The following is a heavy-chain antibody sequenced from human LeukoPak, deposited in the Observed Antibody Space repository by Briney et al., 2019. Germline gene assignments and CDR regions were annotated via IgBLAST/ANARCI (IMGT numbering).Heavy chain of an antibody. D-gene: IGHD3-3*01. Sequence: GGSLRLSCAASGFTFSSYSMNWARQAPGKGLEWVSCISSSSNYIYYAESVKGRFTISRDNAKNSLYLQMNSLRAEDTAVYYCARDYDFWSGHYPGFDYWGQGTLVTVSS. CDR2: ISSSSNYI. J-gene: IGHJ4*02. CDR1: GFTFSSYS. CDR3: ARDYDFWSGHYPGFDY. V-gene: IGHV3-21*01.